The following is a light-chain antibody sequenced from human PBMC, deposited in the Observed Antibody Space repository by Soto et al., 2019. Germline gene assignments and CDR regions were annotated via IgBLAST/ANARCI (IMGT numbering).Light chain of an antibody. CDR2: EVS. CDR1: SSDVGGYNY. V-gene: IGLV2-14*01. J-gene: IGLJ1*01. CDR3: SSSTSSSTYL. Sequence: QSALTQPASVSGSPGQSITISCTGTSSDVGGYNYVFWYQHHPGKAPKLMIYEVSLRPSGVSNRFSGSKSGNTASLTISGLLAEDEADYYCSSSTSSSTYLFGSGTKLTVL.